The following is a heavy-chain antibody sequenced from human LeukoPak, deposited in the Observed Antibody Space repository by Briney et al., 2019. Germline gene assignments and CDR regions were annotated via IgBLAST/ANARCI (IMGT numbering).Heavy chain of an antibody. CDR1: GGSFSSYY. CDR2: IYYSGST. Sequence: SETLSLTCTVSGGSFSSYYWSWIRQPPGKGLEWIGYIYYSGSTDYNPSLKSRVTISMDTAKNQLSLKVRSVIAADTATYYCARGKNGYNPWGQGTLVTVSS. CDR3: ARGKNGYNP. D-gene: IGHD5-24*01. V-gene: IGHV4-59*01. J-gene: IGHJ5*02.